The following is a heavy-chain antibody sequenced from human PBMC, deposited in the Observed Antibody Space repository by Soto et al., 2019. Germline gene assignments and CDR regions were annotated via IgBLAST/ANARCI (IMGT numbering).Heavy chain of an antibody. D-gene: IGHD3-3*01. CDR3: ARGIGGRSTYYDFWSGYSSSGMDV. CDR2: IYHSGST. V-gene: IGHV4-38-2*01. J-gene: IGHJ6*02. Sequence: SETLSLTCAVSGYSISSGYYWGWIRQPPGKVLEWIGSIYHSGSTYYNPSLKSRVTISVDTSKNQFSLKLSSVTAADTAVYYCARGIGGRSTYYDFWSGYSSSGMDVWGQGTTVTVS. CDR1: GYSISSGYY.